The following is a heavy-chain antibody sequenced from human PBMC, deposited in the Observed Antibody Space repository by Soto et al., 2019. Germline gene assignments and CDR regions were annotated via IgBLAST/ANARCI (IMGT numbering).Heavy chain of an antibody. Sequence: LETLSLTCAVSGGSFTSNNWWTWVRQPPGQGLEWIGEIYRTGSTNYNPSLKSRVTISLDKSENQFSLKVTSLTAADTAVYYCASRDPGTSVDYWGQGTLVTVSS. CDR1: GGSFTSNNW. CDR3: ASRDPGTSVDY. V-gene: IGHV4-4*02. J-gene: IGHJ4*02. D-gene: IGHD1-7*01. CDR2: IYRTGST.